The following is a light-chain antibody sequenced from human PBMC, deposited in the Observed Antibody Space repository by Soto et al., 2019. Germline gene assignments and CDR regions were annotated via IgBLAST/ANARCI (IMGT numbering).Light chain of an antibody. CDR3: QQYYSTPRWT. CDR2: WAS. J-gene: IGKJ2*02. CDR1: QSVLYSSNNKNY. Sequence: DIVMTQSPDSLAVSLGERATINCKSSQSVLYSSNNKNYLAWYQQKPGQPPKLLISWASTRESGVPDRFSGSGSGTDFTLTISSLQAEDVAVYYCQQYYSTPRWTFGQGTKLEIK. V-gene: IGKV4-1*01.